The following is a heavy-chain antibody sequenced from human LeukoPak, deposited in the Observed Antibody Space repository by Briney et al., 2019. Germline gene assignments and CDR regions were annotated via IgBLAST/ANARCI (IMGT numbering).Heavy chain of an antibody. CDR1: GGSISSSSYY. V-gene: IGHV4-39*01. D-gene: IGHD2-2*02. CDR2: IYYSGST. J-gene: IGHJ4*02. CDR3: ARVLKGDIVVVPAAIPGFDY. Sequence: KPSETLSLTCTVSGGSISSSSYYWGWIRQPPGKGLEWIGSIYYSGSTFYNPSLKSRVTISVDTSKNQFSLKLSSVTAADTAVYYCARVLKGDIVVVPAAIPGFDYWGQGTLVTVSS.